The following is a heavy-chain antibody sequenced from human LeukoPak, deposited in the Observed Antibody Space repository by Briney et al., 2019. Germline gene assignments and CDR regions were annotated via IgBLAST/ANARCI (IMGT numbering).Heavy chain of an antibody. J-gene: IGHJ3*02. Sequence: SETLSLTCTVSGGSISSYYWSWIRQPAGKGLEWIGRIYTSGSTNYNPSLKSRVTMSVDTSKNQFSLKLSSVTAADTAVYYCARGPLGMFGVEDAFDIWGQGTMVTVSS. D-gene: IGHD3-3*01. V-gene: IGHV4-4*07. CDR1: GGSISSYY. CDR3: ARGPLGMFGVEDAFDI. CDR2: IYTSGST.